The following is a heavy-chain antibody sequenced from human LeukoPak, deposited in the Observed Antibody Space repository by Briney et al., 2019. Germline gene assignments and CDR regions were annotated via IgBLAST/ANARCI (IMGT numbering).Heavy chain of an antibody. D-gene: IGHD6-13*01. CDR1: GYTFTSYA. CDR3: ARTNSGSWYSGGFDY. V-gene: IGHV1-3*01. CDR2: INAGNGNT. Sequence: ASVKVSCKASGYTFTSYAMHWVRQAPGQRLEWMGWINAGNGNTKYSQKFQGRVTITRDTSASTAYMELSSLRSEDTAVYYCARTNSGSWYSGGFDYWGQGTLVTVSS. J-gene: IGHJ4*02.